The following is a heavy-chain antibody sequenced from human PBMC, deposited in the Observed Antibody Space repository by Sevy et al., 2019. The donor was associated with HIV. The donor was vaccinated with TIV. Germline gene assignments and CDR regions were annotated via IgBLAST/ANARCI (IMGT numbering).Heavy chain of an antibody. Sequence: GGSLRLSCTASGFIFSDYYMSWIRQAPGKGLEWISYISGSDNTIYYADSVKGRFTISRDNAKNSLYLQMNSLRVDDTAVYYCARDHVKDGDLGDYYYFAMDVWGHGTTVTVSS. CDR1: GFIFSDYY. D-gene: IGHD4-17*01. CDR2: ISGSDNTI. J-gene: IGHJ6*02. CDR3: ARDHVKDGDLGDYYYFAMDV. V-gene: IGHV3-11*01.